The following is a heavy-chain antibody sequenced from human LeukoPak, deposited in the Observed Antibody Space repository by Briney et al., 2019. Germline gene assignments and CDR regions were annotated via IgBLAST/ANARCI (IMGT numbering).Heavy chain of an antibody. D-gene: IGHD6-13*01. CDR1: GGSISSGSYY. CDR2: IYTSGST. CDR3: ARGTDSSSLDY. V-gene: IGHV4-61*02. Sequence: PSETLSLTCTVSGGSISSGSYYWSWIRQPAGKGLEWIGRIYTSGSTNYNPSLKSRVTISVDTSKNQFSLKLSSVTAADTAVYYCARGTDSSSLDYWGQGTLVTVSS. J-gene: IGHJ4*02.